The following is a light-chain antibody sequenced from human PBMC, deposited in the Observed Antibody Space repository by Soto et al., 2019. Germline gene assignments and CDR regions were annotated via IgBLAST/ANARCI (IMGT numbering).Light chain of an antibody. CDR2: EVS. V-gene: IGLV2-8*01. CDR3: SSYAGSNKV. CDR1: SSDVGGYNY. J-gene: IGLJ2*01. Sequence: QSVLTQPPSASGSPGQSVTISCTGTSSDVGGYNYVSWYQQHPGKAPKIMIYEVSKRPSGVPDRFSGSKSGNTASLTVSGLQAEDEDDYYCSSYAGSNKVFGGGTKVTVL.